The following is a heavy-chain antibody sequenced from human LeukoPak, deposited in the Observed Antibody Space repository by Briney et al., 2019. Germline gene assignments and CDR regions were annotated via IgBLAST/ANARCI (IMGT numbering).Heavy chain of an antibody. Sequence: ASVKVSCKASGYTFTSYAMHWVRQAPGQRLEWMGWINAGNGNTKYSQKFQGRVTITRDTSASTAYMELSSLRSEDTAVYYCARERASTEPDAFDIWAKGQWSPSLQ. J-gene: IGHJ3*02. CDR3: ARERASTEPDAFDI. V-gene: IGHV1-3*01. CDR2: INAGNGNT. CDR1: GYTFTSYA. D-gene: IGHD4-17*01.